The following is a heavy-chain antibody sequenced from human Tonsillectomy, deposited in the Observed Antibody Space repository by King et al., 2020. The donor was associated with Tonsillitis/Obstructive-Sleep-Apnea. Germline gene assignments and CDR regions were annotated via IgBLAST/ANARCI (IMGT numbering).Heavy chain of an antibody. CDR1: GGSISNYF. J-gene: IGHJ6*03. CDR3: ARITDTDSNDWNRRYYYYMDV. Sequence: QLQESGPGLVKPSETLSLTCTVSGGSISNYFWGWIRQPPGKGLEWIGYISYSGNTNYNPSLKSRVTMSVDTSKNQFSLKLSSVTAADTAIYYCARITDTDSNDWNRRYYYYMDVWGKGTTVTVSS. D-gene: IGHD1/OR15-1a*01. CDR2: ISYSGNT. V-gene: IGHV4-59*12.